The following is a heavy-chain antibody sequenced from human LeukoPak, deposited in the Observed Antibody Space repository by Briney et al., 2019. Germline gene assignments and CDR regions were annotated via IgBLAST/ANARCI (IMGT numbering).Heavy chain of an antibody. V-gene: IGHV4-34*01. CDR2: INHSGST. CDR3: ARGRVVWFDP. CDR1: GGSFSGYY. J-gene: IGHJ5*02. Sequence: PSETLSLTCAVYGGSFSGYYWSWIRQPPGKGLEWIGEINHSGSTNYNPSLKSRVTISVDTSKNQFSLKLSSVTAADTAVYYCARGRVVWFDPWGQGTLVTVSS.